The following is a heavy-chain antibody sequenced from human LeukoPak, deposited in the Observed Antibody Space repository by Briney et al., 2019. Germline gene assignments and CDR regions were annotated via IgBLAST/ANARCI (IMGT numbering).Heavy chain of an antibody. CDR2: INPNSGGT. Sequence: ASVKVSCKASGYTFTGYYMHWVRQAPGQGLEWMGWINPNSGGTNYARKFQGRVTMTRDTSISTAYMELSRLRSDDTAVYYCARGGELTGGSGALFDYWGQGTLVTVSS. CDR1: GYTFTGYY. J-gene: IGHJ4*02. D-gene: IGHD7-27*01. V-gene: IGHV1-2*02. CDR3: ARGGELTGGSGALFDY.